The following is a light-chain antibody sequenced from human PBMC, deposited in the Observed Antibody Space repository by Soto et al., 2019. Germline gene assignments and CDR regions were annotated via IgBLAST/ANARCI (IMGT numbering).Light chain of an antibody. CDR2: EVT. V-gene: IGLV2-14*02. CDR1: SSDVGTYNL. Sequence: QSVLAQPASVSGSPGQSITISCSGTSSDVGTYNLVSWYQQYPGKAPRLMIYEVTKRPSGVSNRFSGSKSGNTASLTISGLQPEDEADYYCCSYTTSNTRQIVFGTGAKVTVL. J-gene: IGLJ1*01. CDR3: CSYTTSNTRQIV.